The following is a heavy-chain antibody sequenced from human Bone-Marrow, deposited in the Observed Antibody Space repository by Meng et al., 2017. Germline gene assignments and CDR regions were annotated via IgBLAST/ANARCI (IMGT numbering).Heavy chain of an antibody. V-gene: IGHV4-59*12. D-gene: IGHD3-16*01. CDR2: IYYSGST. J-gene: IGHJ4*02. CDR3: ARGPSPDYVSDY. CDR1: GGSISSYY. Sequence: SETLSLTCTVSGGSISSYYWSWIRQPPGKGLEWIGYIYYSGSTNYNPSLKSRVAISVDTSKNQFSLKLSSVTAADTAVYYCARGPSPDYVSDYWGQGTLVTVSS.